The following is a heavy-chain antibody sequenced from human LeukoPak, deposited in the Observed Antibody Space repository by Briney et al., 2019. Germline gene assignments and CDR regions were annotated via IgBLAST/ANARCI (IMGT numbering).Heavy chain of an antibody. V-gene: IGHV4-39*01. J-gene: IGHJ3*02. CDR2: IYYSGST. D-gene: IGHD3-22*01. CDR3: ARRLYDSSGYYSGPHAFGI. CDR1: GGSISSSSYY. Sequence: PSETLSLTCTVSGGSISSSSYYWGWIRQPPGKGLEWIGSIYYSGSTYYNPSLKSRVTISVDTSKNQFSLKLSSVTAADTAVYYCARRLYDSSGYYSGPHAFGIWGQGTMVTVSS.